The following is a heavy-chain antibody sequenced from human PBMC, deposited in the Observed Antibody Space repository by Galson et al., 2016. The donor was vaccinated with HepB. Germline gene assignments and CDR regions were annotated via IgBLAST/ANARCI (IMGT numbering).Heavy chain of an antibody. CDR3: ARDWGEPGIPGNFFDV. Sequence: SVKVSCKASGYNFINYGFAWVRQAPGQGPEWLGWINTRNGDTRYAQNFQDRVTMTAATSTSAVYMELRSLRTDDTAVYYCARDWGEPGIPGNFFDVWGPGTLVTVSS. CDR2: INTRNGDT. V-gene: IGHV1-18*01. CDR1: GYNFINYG. J-gene: IGHJ5*02. D-gene: IGHD3-16*01.